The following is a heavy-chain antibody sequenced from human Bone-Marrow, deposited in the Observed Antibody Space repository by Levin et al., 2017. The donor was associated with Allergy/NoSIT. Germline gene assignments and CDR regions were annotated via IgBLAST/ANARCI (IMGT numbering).Heavy chain of an antibody. D-gene: IGHD5-12*01. CDR2: IYSGGDT. V-gene: IGHV3-66*01. CDR3: ARGYKSGLSFG. Sequence: GGSLRLSCAAAGISVSNNHMSWVRQAPGKGLECVAGIYSGGDTYQSDSVKSRFTVSRDNSKNTVYLHMSNLRGDDTAVYYCARGYKSGLSFGWGQGTLVTVSS. CDR1: GISVSNNH. J-gene: IGHJ4*02.